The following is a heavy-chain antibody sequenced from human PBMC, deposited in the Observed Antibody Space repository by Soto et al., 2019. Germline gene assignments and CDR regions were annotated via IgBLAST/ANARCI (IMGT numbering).Heavy chain of an antibody. J-gene: IGHJ5*02. CDR1: GYTFTSCG. CDR3: ARGYYDFWSGYLTPNWFDP. Sequence: ASVKVSCKASGYTFTSCGISWVRQAPGQGLEWMGWISPYNGNTNYAQKLQDRVTMTTDTSTSTAYMELRSLRSDDTAVYYCARGYYDFWSGYLTPNWFDPWGQGTLVTVSS. V-gene: IGHV1-18*04. CDR2: ISPYNGNT. D-gene: IGHD3-3*01.